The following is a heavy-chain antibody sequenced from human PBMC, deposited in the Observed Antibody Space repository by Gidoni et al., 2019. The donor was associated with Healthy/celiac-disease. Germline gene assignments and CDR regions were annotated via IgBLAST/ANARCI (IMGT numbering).Heavy chain of an antibody. CDR1: GFPFSSYG. J-gene: IGHJ4*02. CDR2: ISYDGSNK. Sequence: QVQLVESGGGVVQPGRSLRLSCAASGFPFSSYGMPWVRQAPGKGLEWVAVISYDGSNKYYADSVKGRFTISRDNSKNTLYLQMNSLRAEDTAVYYCAKDSIFRDVLLWFGELRGYFDYWGQGTLVTVSS. V-gene: IGHV3-30*18. D-gene: IGHD3-10*01. CDR3: AKDSIFRDVLLWFGELRGYFDY.